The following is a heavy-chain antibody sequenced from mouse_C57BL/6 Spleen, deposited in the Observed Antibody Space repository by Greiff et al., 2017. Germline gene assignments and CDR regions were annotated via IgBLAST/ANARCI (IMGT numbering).Heavy chain of an antibody. Sequence: EVKLQESGPGLVKPSQSLSLTCSVTGYSITSGYYWNWIRQFPGNKLEWMGYISYDGSNNSNPSLKNRISITRDTSKNQFFLKLNSVTTEDTATYYCARDDYYGTVNWGQGTSVTVSS. D-gene: IGHD1-1*01. V-gene: IGHV3-6*01. CDR3: ARDDYYGTVN. CDR2: ISYDGSN. CDR1: GYSITSGYY. J-gene: IGHJ4*01.